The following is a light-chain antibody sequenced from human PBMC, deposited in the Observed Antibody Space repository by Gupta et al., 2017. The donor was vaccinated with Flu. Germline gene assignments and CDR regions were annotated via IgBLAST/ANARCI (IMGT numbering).Light chain of an antibody. V-gene: IGLV3-25*02. Sequence: ELTQSPPVPAPPGQTARSTSSGDVLSQRYTYWYQQRAGPAPVLVIYKDNERPAGIPERFSGSSSGTTVALTITGVHAEDEADYFCQSADSSDTWIFGGGTKLTVL. CDR3: QSADSSDTWI. CDR1: VLSQRY. J-gene: IGLJ2*01. CDR2: KDN.